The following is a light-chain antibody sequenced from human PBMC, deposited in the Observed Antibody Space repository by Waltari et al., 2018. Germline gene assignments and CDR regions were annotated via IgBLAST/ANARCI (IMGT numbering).Light chain of an antibody. CDR3: QQYNSYEWT. CDR2: KAS. CDR1: QSVGASY. Sequence: TQSPDTLSSSPGERASPPCRASQSVGASYLAWYQQKPGKAPKLLIYKASSLESGVPSRFSGSGSGTEFTLTISSLQPDDFATYYCQQYNSYEWTFGQGTKVAIK. J-gene: IGKJ1*01. V-gene: IGKV1-5*03.